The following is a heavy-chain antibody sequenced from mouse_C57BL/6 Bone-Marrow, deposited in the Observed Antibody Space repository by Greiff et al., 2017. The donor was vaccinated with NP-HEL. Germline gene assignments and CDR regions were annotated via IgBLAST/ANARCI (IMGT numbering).Heavy chain of an antibody. CDR1: GYTFTSYD. CDR3: ARSTHYYGSSY. CDR2: IYPRDGSP. V-gene: IGHV1-85*01. J-gene: IGHJ3*01. D-gene: IGHD1-1*01. Sequence: VQLQQSGPELVKPGASVKLSCKASGYTFTSYDINWVKQRPGQGLEWIGWIYPRDGSPKYNEKFKGKATLTVDTSSSTAYMELHSLTSEDSAVYFCARSTHYYGSSYWGQGTLVTVSA.